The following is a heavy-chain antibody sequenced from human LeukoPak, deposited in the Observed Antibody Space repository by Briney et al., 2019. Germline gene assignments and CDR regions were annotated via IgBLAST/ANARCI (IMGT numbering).Heavy chain of an antibody. J-gene: IGHJ4*02. D-gene: IGHD5-18*01. CDR3: ARQHGYTYGPVDS. Sequence: SETLSLTCTVSGGSIRSSSYYWGWIRQPPGKGLEWIGSISGSTYYNPSLKSRVTISVDTSKNQFPLKLSSVTAADTAVYSCARQHGYTYGPVDSWGQGTLVTVSS. CDR2: ISGST. V-gene: IGHV4-39*01. CDR1: GGSIRSSSYY.